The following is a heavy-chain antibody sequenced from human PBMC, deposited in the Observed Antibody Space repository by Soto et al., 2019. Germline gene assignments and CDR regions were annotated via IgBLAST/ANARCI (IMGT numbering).Heavy chain of an antibody. J-gene: IGHJ6*02. V-gene: IGHV4-38-2*01. Sequence: SETLSLTCAVSGYSISSGYYWGWIRQPPGKGLEWIGSIYHIGSTYYNPSLKSRVTISVDTSKNQFSLKLSSVTAADTAVYYCASGRAYRNYVWYYYYYGMDVWGQGTRVSVSS. CDR2: IYHIGST. D-gene: IGHD4-4*01. CDR3: ASGRAYRNYVWYYYYYGMDV. CDR1: GYSISSGYY.